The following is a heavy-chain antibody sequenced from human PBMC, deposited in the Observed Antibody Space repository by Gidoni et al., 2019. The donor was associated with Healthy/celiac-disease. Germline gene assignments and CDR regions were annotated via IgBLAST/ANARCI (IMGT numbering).Heavy chain of an antibody. CDR3: AREFGSTPFYYYYGMDV. Sequence: EVQLVESGGGLVKPGGSLRLSCAASGFPFSTYSMNWVRQAPGKGLEWVSSISSSISYIYYADSVKGRFTISRDNAKNSLYLQMNSLRAEDTAVYYCAREFGSTPFYYYYGMDVWGQGTTVTVSS. D-gene: IGHD2-2*01. CDR1: GFPFSTYS. CDR2: ISSSISYI. V-gene: IGHV3-21*01. J-gene: IGHJ6*02.